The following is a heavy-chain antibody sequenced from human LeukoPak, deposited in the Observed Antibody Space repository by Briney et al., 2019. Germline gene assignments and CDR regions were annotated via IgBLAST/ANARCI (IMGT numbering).Heavy chain of an antibody. Sequence: GGSRRLSCGASGFTFSEFAMSWVRQAPGMGLQWVASISGRGSYTWYIDSVKGRFTISRDNSKNTLYLQMNSLRAEDTAVYYCAKELGAFDIWGQGTMVTVSS. CDR3: AKELGAFDI. CDR2: ISGRGSYT. V-gene: IGHV3-23*01. CDR1: GFTFSEFA. J-gene: IGHJ3*02.